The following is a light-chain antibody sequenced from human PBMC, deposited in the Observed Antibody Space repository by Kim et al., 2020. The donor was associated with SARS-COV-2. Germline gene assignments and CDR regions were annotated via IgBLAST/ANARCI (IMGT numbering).Light chain of an antibody. V-gene: IGLV1-47*02. CDR3: APWDDSLSGWV. Sequence: GQKVACCYAGSGSNIGRYSVYWYQQRPGTAPKLLIYNNNQRPSVVPGRFAGSKSGTSAALAISGLRSEDEADYYCAPWDDSLSGWVFGGGTQLTVL. CDR2: NNN. J-gene: IGLJ3*02. CDR1: GSNIGRYS.